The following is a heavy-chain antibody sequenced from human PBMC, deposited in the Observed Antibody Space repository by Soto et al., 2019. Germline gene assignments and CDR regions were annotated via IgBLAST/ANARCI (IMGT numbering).Heavy chain of an antibody. V-gene: IGHV3-74*01. CDR1: GFTFSSYW. Sequence: GGSLILSCGASGFTFSSYWMHWVRQAPGKGLVWVSRINSDGSSTSYADSVKGRFTISRDNAKNTLYLQMNSLRAEDTAVYYCARARYSNYAGIYWGQGTLVTVSS. D-gene: IGHD4-4*01. CDR2: INSDGSST. CDR3: ARARYSNYAGIY. J-gene: IGHJ4*02.